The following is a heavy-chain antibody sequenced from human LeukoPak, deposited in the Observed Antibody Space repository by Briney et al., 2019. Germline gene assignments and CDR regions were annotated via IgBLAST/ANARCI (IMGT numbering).Heavy chain of an antibody. CDR3: ATGQTLELLDGVDY. V-gene: IGHV1-24*01. D-gene: IGHD1-7*01. CDR2: FDPEDGET. J-gene: IGHJ4*02. CDR1: GYTLTELS. Sequence: ASVKVSCKVSGYTLTELSMHWVRQAPGKGLEWMGGFDPEDGETIYAQKFQGRVTMTEDTSTDTAYMELSSLRSEDTAVYYCATGQTLELLDGVDYWGQGTLVTVSS.